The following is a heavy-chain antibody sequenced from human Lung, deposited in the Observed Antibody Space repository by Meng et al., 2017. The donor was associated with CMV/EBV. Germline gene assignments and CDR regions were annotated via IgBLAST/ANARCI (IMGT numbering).Heavy chain of an antibody. Sequence: GGSLRLSCAASGFTVSSYSINWVRQAPGKGLEWVSSISTGSSYMFYADSVKGRFTISSDNAKNAVYLQMNSLRVEDTAVYYCARVSGNSRYFDYWGPGTLVTVSS. CDR1: GFTVSSYS. CDR2: ISTGSSYM. D-gene: IGHD3-10*01. J-gene: IGHJ4*02. V-gene: IGHV3-21*01. CDR3: ARVSGNSRYFDY.